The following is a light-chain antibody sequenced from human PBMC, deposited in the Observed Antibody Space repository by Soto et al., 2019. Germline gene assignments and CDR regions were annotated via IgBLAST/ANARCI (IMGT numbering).Light chain of an antibody. J-gene: IGKJ1*01. Sequence: EIVMTQSPATLSVSPGARATLSCRASQSISSNLAWYQQKPGQAPRLLIYGASTRATGIPARFSGSGSGTEFTLTISSLQSEDFAVYYCQQYHNWPPWTFGQGTKV. CDR1: QSISSN. V-gene: IGKV3-15*01. CDR2: GAS. CDR3: QQYHNWPPWT.